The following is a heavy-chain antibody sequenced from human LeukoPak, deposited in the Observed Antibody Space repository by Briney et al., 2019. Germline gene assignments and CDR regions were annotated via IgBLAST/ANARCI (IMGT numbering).Heavy chain of an antibody. J-gene: IGHJ4*02. V-gene: IGHV3-72*01. CDR3: ARPYGSESFYTYFDY. Sequence: GGSLRLSCAASGFTFSDYYMDWVRQAPGKGLEWVGRTRKKANSYSTEYAASVKGRFTISRDDSKNSPYLQMTSLRTEDTAVYYCARPYGSESFYTYFDYWGQGTLVTVSS. D-gene: IGHD3-10*01. CDR1: GFTFSDYY. CDR2: TRKKANSYST.